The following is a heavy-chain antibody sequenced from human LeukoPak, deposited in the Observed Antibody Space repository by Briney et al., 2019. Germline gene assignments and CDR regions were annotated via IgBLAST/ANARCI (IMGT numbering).Heavy chain of an antibody. D-gene: IGHD3-3*01. V-gene: IGHV1-8*03. CDR3: AGGLRDFWSGYYGNFDY. CDR1: GYTFTSYD. CDR2: MNPNSGNT. J-gene: IGHJ4*02. Sequence: ASVKVSCKASGYTFTSYDINWVRQATGQGLEWMGWMNPNSGNTGYAQKFQGRVTITRNTSISTAYMELSSLGSEDTAVYYCAGGLRDFWSGYYGNFDYWGQGTLVTVSS.